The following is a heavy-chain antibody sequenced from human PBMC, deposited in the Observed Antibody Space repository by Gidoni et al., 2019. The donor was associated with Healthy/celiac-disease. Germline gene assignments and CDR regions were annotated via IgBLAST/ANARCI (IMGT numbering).Heavy chain of an antibody. CDR1: GFTFSSYA. V-gene: IGHV3-30-3*01. CDR3: AREWELLSYYFDY. D-gene: IGHD1-26*01. CDR2: ISYDGSNK. J-gene: IGHJ4*02. Sequence: QVQLVESGGGVVQPGRSLRPSCAASGFTFSSYAMHWVRQAPGKGLGWVAVISYDGSNKYYADSVKGRFTISRDNSKNTLYLQMNSLRAEDTAVYYCAREWELLSYYFDYWGQGTLVTVSS.